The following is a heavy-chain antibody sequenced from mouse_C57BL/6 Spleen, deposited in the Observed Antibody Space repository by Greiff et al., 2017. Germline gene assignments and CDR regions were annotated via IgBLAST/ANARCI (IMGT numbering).Heavy chain of an antibody. J-gene: IGHJ4*01. V-gene: IGHV1-55*01. CDR2: IYPGSGST. CDR1: GYTFTSYW. D-gene: IGHD1-1*01. CDR3: AREGTTVVAGAMDY. Sequence: QVRLQQPGAELVKPGASVKMSCKASGYTFTSYWITWVKQRPGQGLEWIGDIYPGSGSTNYNEKFKSKATLTVDTSSSTAYMQLSSLTSEDSAVYYCAREGTTVVAGAMDYWGQGTSVTVSS.